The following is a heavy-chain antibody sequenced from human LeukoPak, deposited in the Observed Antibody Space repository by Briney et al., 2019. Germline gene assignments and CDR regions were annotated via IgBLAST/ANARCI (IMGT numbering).Heavy chain of an antibody. Sequence: PSETLSLTCAVYGGSFSDHYWTWIRQPPGKGLEWIGEIYHSGSTNYNPSLKSRVTISVDTSKNQFSLKLSSVTAADTAVYYCARDRIQRSKGGAFDIWGQGTMVTVSS. CDR1: GGSFSDHY. D-gene: IGHD5-18*01. CDR3: ARDRIQRSKGGAFDI. V-gene: IGHV4-34*01. J-gene: IGHJ3*02. CDR2: IYHSGST.